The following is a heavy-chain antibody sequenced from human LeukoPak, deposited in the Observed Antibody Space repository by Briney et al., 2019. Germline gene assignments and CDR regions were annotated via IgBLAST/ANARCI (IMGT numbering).Heavy chain of an antibody. CDR1: GGSFSGYY. V-gene: IGHV4-34*01. J-gene: IGHJ3*02. CDR2: INHSGST. D-gene: IGHD3-22*01. Sequence: SETLSLTCAVYGGSFSGYYWSWIRQPPGKGLEWIGEINHSGSTNYNPSLKSRVTISVDTSKNQFSLKLSSVTAADTAVYYCAREGYYDSTGYYYHDAFDIWGQGTMVTVSS. CDR3: AREGYYDSTGYYYHDAFDI.